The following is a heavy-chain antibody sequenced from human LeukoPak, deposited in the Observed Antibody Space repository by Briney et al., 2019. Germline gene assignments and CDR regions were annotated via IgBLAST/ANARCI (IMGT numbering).Heavy chain of an antibody. CDR1: GFTFSSYA. CDR2: ISGSGGST. CDR3: AKDSQQKGYSSGCQGY. V-gene: IGHV3-23*01. J-gene: IGHJ4*02. Sequence: GGSLRLSCAASGFTFSSYAMSWVRQAPGKGLEWVSAISGSGGSTYYADSVKGRFTISRDNSKNTLYLQMNSLRAEDTAVYYCAKDSQQKGYSSGCQGYWGQGTLVTVSS. D-gene: IGHD6-19*01.